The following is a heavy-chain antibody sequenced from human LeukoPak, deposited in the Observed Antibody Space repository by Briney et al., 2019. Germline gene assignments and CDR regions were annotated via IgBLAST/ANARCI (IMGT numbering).Heavy chain of an antibody. Sequence: GGSLRLSCAASGFTVSSNYMSWVRQAPGKGLEWVSAISGSGGSTYYADSVKGRFTISRDNSKNTLYLQMNSLRAEDTAVYYCAKCITGTEGAYWGQGTLVTVSS. V-gene: IGHV3-23*01. CDR2: ISGSGGST. CDR1: GFTVSSNY. CDR3: AKCITGTEGAY. D-gene: IGHD1-20*01. J-gene: IGHJ4*02.